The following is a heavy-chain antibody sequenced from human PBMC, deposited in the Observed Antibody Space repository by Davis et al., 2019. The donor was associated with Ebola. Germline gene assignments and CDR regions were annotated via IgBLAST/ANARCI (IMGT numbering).Heavy chain of an antibody. Sequence: PSETLSLTCTVSGGSISSYYWSWIRQPPGKGLEWIGYIYYSGSTNYNPSLKSRVTISVDTSKNQFSLKLSSVTAADTAVYYCARTGSGWYPTYFDYWGQGTLVTVSS. CDR1: GGSISSYY. CDR3: ARTGSGWYPTYFDY. CDR2: IYYSGST. J-gene: IGHJ4*02. V-gene: IGHV4-59*08. D-gene: IGHD6-19*01.